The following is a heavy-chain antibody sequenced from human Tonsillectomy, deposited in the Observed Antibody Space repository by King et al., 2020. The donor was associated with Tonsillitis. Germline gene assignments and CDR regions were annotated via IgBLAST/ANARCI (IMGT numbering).Heavy chain of an antibody. V-gene: IGHV3-74*03. CDR3: ARGTRYAFAI. J-gene: IGHJ3*02. CDR1: GFSFSRYW. CDR2: ILSDGSRT. Sequence: VQLVESGGGLVQPGGSLRLSCAASGFSFSRYWMHWVRQAPGKGLVWVSHILSDGSRTTYADSVKGRFIISRDNAKNTLFLQMNSLRAEDTAMYYCARGTRYAFAIWGQGTMVTVSS.